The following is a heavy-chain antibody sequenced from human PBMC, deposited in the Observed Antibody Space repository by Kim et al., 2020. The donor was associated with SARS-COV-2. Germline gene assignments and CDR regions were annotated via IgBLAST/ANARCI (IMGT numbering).Heavy chain of an antibody. CDR2: ISYDGSNK. CDR3: AKDSFSGSEGAFDI. D-gene: IGHD1-26*01. J-gene: IGHJ3*02. V-gene: IGHV3-30*18. CDR1: GFTFSSYG. Sequence: GGSLRLSCAASGFTFSSYGMHWVRQAPGKGLEWVAVISYDGSNKYYADSVKGRFTISRDNSKNTLYLQMNSLRAEDTAVYYCAKDSFSGSEGAFDIWGQGTMVTVSS.